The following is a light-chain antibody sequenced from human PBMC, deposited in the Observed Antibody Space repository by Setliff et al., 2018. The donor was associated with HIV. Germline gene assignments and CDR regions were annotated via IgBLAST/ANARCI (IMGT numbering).Light chain of an antibody. V-gene: IGLV2-8*01. CDR3: SSYAGSNNV. J-gene: IGLJ1*01. CDR2: EVS. CDR1: SSDVGGYNY. Sequence: QSALAQPPSASGSPGQSVTISCTGTSSDVGGYNYVSWYQQHPGKAPKLMIYEVSKRPSGAPDRFSGSKSGNTASLTVSGLQAEDEADYYCSSYAGSNNVFGTGTRSPS.